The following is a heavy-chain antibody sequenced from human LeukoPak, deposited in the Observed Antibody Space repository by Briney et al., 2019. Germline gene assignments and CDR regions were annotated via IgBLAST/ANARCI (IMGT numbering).Heavy chain of an antibody. CDR1: GFTFDDYA. V-gene: IGHV3-9*01. J-gene: IGHJ4*02. CDR2: ISWDSGSI. D-gene: IGHD3-22*01. Sequence: PGGSLRLSCAASGFTFDDYAMHWVRQAPGKGLEWVSGISWDSGSIGYADSVKGRFTNSRDNAKNSLYLQMNSLIAEYTALYYCAKDKYYDSSSYSDYWGQGTLVTVSS. CDR3: AKDKYYDSSSYSDY.